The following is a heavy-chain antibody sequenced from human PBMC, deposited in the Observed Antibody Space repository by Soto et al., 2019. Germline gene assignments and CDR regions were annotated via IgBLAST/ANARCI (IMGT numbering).Heavy chain of an antibody. D-gene: IGHD1-1*01. CDR1: GFTFSSYA. V-gene: IGHV3-23*01. CDR2: ISRSGDTT. J-gene: IGHJ6*02. Sequence: EVQVLESGGGLVQPGGSLGLSCAASGFTFSSYAMSWVRQAPGKGLEWVSTISRSGDTTYYADSVKGRFTVSRDNSKNALYLQLNSLRAEDTAVYYCARPFPDNTYYYYGMDVWGQGTTVTVSS. CDR3: ARPFPDNTYYYYGMDV.